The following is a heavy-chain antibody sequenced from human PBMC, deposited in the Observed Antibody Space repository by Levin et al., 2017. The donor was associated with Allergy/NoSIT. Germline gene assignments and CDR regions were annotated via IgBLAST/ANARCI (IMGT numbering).Heavy chain of an antibody. J-gene: IGHJ4*02. Sequence: GESLKISCAASGFTFSGSAMHWVRQASGKGLEWVGRIRSKANSYATAYAASVKGRFTISRDDSKNTAYLQMNSLKTEDTAVYYCTPGRGWYYWGQGTLVTVSS. CDR2: IRSKANSYAT. D-gene: IGHD2-15*01. V-gene: IGHV3-73*01. CDR1: GFTFSGSA. CDR3: TPGRGWYY.